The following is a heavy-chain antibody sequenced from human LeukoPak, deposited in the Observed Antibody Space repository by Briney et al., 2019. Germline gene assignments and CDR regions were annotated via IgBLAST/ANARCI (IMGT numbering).Heavy chain of an antibody. CDR3: ARHTLGSGRNFDY. D-gene: IGHD3-10*01. Sequence: SETLSLTCTVSGGSISSYYWSWIRQPPGKGLEWIGYIYYSGSTNYNPSLKSRVTISVDTSKNQFSLKLSSVTAADTAVYYCARHTLGSGRNFDYWGQGTLVTVSS. V-gene: IGHV4-59*08. CDR2: IYYSGST. CDR1: GGSISSYY. J-gene: IGHJ4*02.